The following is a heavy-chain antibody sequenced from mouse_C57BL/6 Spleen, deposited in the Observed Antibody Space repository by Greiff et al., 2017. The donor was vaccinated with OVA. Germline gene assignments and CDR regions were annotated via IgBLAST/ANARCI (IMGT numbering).Heavy chain of an antibody. CDR3: ARSNWDAFDY. Sequence: DVMLVESGGGLVKPGGSLKLSCAASGFTFSDYGMHWVRQAPEKGLEWVAYISSGSSTIYYADTVKGRFTISRDNAKNTLFLQMTSLRSEDTAMYYCARSNWDAFDYWGQGTTLTVSS. CDR1: GFTFSDYG. D-gene: IGHD4-1*01. CDR2: ISSGSSTI. J-gene: IGHJ2*01. V-gene: IGHV5-17*01.